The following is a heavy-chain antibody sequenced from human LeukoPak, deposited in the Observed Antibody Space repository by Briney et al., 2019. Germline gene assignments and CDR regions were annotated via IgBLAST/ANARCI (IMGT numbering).Heavy chain of an antibody. CDR3: AREDYHGSGSLPASYGMDV. CDR2: ISSSGSTI. CDR1: GFTFSSYE. D-gene: IGHD3-10*01. Sequence: GGSLRLSCAASGFTFSSYEMNWVRQAPGKGLEWVSYISSSGSTIYYADSVKGRFTISRDNAKNSLYLQMNSLRAEDTAVYYCAREDYHGSGSLPASYGMDVWGKGTTVTVSS. V-gene: IGHV3-48*03. J-gene: IGHJ6*04.